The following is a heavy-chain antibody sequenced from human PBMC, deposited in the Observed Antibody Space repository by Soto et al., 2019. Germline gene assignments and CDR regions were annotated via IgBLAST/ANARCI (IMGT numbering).Heavy chain of an antibody. CDR1: GYSFTSYY. D-gene: IGHD3-10*01. CDR3: AREVTYGGGSFSLGL. CDR2: INPNNGGT. J-gene: IGHJ4*02. Sequence: QVQLVQSGAEVEKPGASVKVSCKTSGYSFTSYYIHWVRQAPGQGLEWMGWINPNNGGTNSAQKFQGRVTMTSDTSINTAYMEITSLRSDDTALYYCAREVTYGGGSFSLGLWGQGTLVTVSS. V-gene: IGHV1-2*02.